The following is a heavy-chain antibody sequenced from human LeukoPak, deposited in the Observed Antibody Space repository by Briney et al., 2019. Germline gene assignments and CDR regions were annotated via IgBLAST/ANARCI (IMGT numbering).Heavy chain of an antibody. Sequence: SETLSLTCTVSGGSISGYYWSWIRQPPGKGLEWIGYIYYSGSTNYNPSLKSRVTISVDTSKNQFSLKLSSVTAADTAVYYCARRAPYSYEWSTLDYWGQGTLVTVFS. J-gene: IGHJ4*02. CDR3: ARRAPYSYEWSTLDY. V-gene: IGHV4-59*08. CDR1: GGSISGYY. D-gene: IGHD5-18*01. CDR2: IYYSGST.